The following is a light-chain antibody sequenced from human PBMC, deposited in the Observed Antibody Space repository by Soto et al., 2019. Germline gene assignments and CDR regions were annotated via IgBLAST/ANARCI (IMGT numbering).Light chain of an antibody. Sequence: EIFLTQSPFTLSLSPVQIATPSCRAIQTISTTYLAWYQQKSGQAPRLLIYGTSSRATGIPDRFSGSGSGTDFTLTISRLEPEDFAIYYCQERSNWPPITFGQGTRLQIK. CDR3: QERSNWPPIT. CDR1: QTISTTY. CDR2: GTS. V-gene: IGKV3D-20*02. J-gene: IGKJ5*01.